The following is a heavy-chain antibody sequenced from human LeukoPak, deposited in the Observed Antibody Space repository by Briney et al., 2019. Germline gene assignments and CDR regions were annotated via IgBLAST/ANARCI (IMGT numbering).Heavy chain of an antibody. J-gene: IGHJ6*04. Sequence: PGRSLRLSCAASGFTFSSYGMHWVRQAPGKGLEWVAVIWYDGSNKYYADSVKGRFTISRDNSKNTLYLQMNSLRAEDTAVYYCARFYVADGMDVWGKGTTVTVSS. CDR2: IWYDGSNK. CDR3: ARFYVADGMDV. D-gene: IGHD2/OR15-2a*01. CDR1: GFTFSSYG. V-gene: IGHV3-33*01.